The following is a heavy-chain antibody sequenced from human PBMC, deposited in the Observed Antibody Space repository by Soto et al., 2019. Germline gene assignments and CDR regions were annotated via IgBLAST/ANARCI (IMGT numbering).Heavy chain of an antibody. CDR3: ARDGANGNWFDP. J-gene: IGHJ5*02. CDR2: ISYDGSNK. CDR1: GFTFSSYA. Sequence: QVQLVESGGGVVQPGRSLRLSCAASGFTFSSYAMHWVHQAPGKGLEWVAVISYDGSNKYYADSVKGRFTISRDNSKNTLYLQMNSLRAEDTAVYYCARDGANGNWFDPWGQGTLVTVSS. V-gene: IGHV3-30-3*01. D-gene: IGHD1-26*01.